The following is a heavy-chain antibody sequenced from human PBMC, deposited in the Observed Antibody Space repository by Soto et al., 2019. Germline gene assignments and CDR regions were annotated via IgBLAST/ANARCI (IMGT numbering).Heavy chain of an antibody. J-gene: IGHJ6*02. CDR2: ISYDGSNK. D-gene: IGHD4-17*01. CDR3: ARDTATVTTDYYGMDV. Sequence: GGSLRLSCAASGFTFSSYAMHWVRQAPGKGLEWVAVISYDGSNKYYADSVKGRFTISRDNSKNTLYLQMNSLRAEDTAVYYCARDTATVTTDYYGMDVWGQGTTVTVSS. V-gene: IGHV3-30-3*01. CDR1: GFTFSSYA.